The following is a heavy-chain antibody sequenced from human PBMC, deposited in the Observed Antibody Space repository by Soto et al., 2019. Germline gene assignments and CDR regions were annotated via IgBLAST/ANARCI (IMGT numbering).Heavy chain of an antibody. D-gene: IGHD4-17*01. CDR3: AAGEATVTTLYYYYGMDV. V-gene: IGHV1-18*01. CDR2: INAYNGNT. CDR1: GYTFTSYG. Sequence: ASVKVSCKASGYTFTSYGISWVRQAPGQGLEWMGWINAYNGNTNYAQKLQGRVTMTTDTSTSTAYMALRSLRSDDTAVYYCAAGEATVTTLYYYYGMDVWGQGTTVTVSS. J-gene: IGHJ6*02.